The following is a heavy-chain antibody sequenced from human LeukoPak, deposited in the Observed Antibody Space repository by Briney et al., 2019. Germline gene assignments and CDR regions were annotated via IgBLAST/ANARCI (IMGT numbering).Heavy chain of an antibody. Sequence: SESLGVTCKSAGGSVSSDCWSWSRQPPGKGLDWIGYIYYSGSTNYNPSLKSRVTISVDTSKNQFSLKLSSVTAADTAVYYCARYGPRGYFDYWGQGTLVTVSS. CDR3: ARYGPRGYFDY. V-gene: IGHV4-59*02. CDR1: GGSVSSDC. CDR2: IYYSGST. J-gene: IGHJ4*02. D-gene: IGHD3-10*01.